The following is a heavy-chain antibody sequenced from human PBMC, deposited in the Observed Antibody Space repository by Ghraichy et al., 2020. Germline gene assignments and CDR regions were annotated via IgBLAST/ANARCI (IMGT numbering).Heavy chain of an antibody. CDR2: IYWNGDK. V-gene: IGHV2-5*01. CDR3: THRLSTTSWNY. CDR1: GFSLSTSGVG. Sequence: SGPTLVKPTQTLTLTCSFSGFSLSTSGVGVGWIRQPPGKALEWLALIYWNGDKRYSPSLKTRLTITKDTSKNQVVLTMTNMDPVDTATYYCTHRLSTTSWNYWGQGTLVTVSS. J-gene: IGHJ4*02. D-gene: IGHD2-2*01.